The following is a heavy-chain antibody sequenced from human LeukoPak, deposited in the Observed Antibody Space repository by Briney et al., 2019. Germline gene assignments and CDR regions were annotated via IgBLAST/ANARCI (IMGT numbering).Heavy chain of an antibody. CDR2: TYTSGST. Sequence: PSETLSLTCTVSGGSISSYYWSWIRQPAGKGLEWIGRTYTSGSTNYNPSLKSRVTMSVDTSKNQFSLKLSSVTAADTAVYYCAGDSGYDVNYYYYGMDVWGQGTTVTVSS. D-gene: IGHD5-12*01. V-gene: IGHV4-4*07. CDR3: AGDSGYDVNYYYYGMDV. CDR1: GGSISSYY. J-gene: IGHJ6*02.